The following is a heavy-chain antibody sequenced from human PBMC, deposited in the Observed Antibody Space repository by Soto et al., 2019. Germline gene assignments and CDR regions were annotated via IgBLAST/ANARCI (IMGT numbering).Heavy chain of an antibody. CDR1: GFTFSSYW. V-gene: IGHV3-74*01. CDR2: INSDGSST. J-gene: IGHJ4*02. Sequence: EVQLVESGGGLVQPGGSLRLSCAASGFTFSSYWMHWVRQAPGKGLVWVSRINSDGSSTSYADSVKGRFTISRDNAKKTVELAMKRLRGGDKGWYYCVRTSLVVAAATREDYWGQGTLVTVSS. D-gene: IGHD2-15*01. CDR3: VRTSLVVAAATREDY.